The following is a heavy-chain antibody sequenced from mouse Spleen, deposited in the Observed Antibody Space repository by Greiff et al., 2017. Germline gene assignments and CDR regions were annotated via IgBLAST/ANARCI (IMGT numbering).Heavy chain of an antibody. CDR1: GFNIKDYY. CDR2: IDPEDGDT. CDR3: TTDYYGSSWGFAY. V-gene: IGHV14-1*01. J-gene: IGHJ3*01. D-gene: IGHD1-1*01. Sequence: VQLKESGAELVRPGASVKLSCTASGFNIKDYYMHWVKQRPEQGLEWIGRIDPEDGDTEYAPKFQGKATMTADTSSNTAYLQLSSLTSEDTAVYYCTTDYYGSSWGFAYWGQGTLVTVSA.